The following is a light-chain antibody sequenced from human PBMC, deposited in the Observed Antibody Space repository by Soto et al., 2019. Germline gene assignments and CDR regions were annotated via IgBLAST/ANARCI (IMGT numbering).Light chain of an antibody. J-gene: IGLJ3*02. CDR1: NSDVGAYDS. CDR2: EVT. V-gene: IGLV2-14*01. Sequence: QSALTQPASVSGSPGQSITISCTGTNSDVGAYDSVSWYQHHPGEAPKLKIYEVTNRPSGVSNRFSGSKSGNTASLTISGLQAEDEADYFCSSYTSTSIWVFGGGTKLTVL. CDR3: SSYTSTSIWV.